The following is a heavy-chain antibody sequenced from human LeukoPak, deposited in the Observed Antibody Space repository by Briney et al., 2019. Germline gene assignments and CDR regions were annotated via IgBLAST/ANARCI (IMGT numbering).Heavy chain of an antibody. V-gene: IGHV4-59*12. CDR3: AREGHSSGWSSFDY. D-gene: IGHD6-19*01. Sequence: PSETLSLTCTVSGGSISSYYWSWIRQPPGKGLEWIGYIYYSGSTNYNPSLKSRVTMSVDTYKNQFSLKLSSVTAADTAVYYCAREGHSSGWSSFDYWGQGTLVTVSS. J-gene: IGHJ4*02. CDR2: IYYSGST. CDR1: GGSISSYY.